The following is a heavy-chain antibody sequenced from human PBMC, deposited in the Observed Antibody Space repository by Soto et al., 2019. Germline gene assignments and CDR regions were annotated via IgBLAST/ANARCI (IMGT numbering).Heavy chain of an antibody. D-gene: IGHD2-2*02. J-gene: IGHJ6*02. V-gene: IGHV4-61*01. CDR3: ARFVRSCSGTTCYTRADV. CDR2: IYSSGST. Sequence: SETLSLTCTVSGGSVSSDTHYWSWIRQPPGKRLEWIGLIYSSGSTNYNPSLKSRVTMSVDTSTNQFSLKLRSVIVADTAVYHCARFVRSCSGTTCYTRADVWGQGTTVTVSS. CDR1: GGSVSSDTHY.